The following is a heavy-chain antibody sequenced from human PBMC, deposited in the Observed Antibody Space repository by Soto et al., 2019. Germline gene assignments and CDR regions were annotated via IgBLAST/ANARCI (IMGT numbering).Heavy chain of an antibody. D-gene: IGHD3-22*01. V-gene: IGHV1-69*13. CDR3: GRARTFDYYDSSGYGLGYFDY. J-gene: IGHJ4*02. CDR2: IIPIFGTA. CDR1: GGTFSSYA. Sequence: GASVKVSCKASGGTFSSYAISWVRQAPGQGLEWMGGIIPIFGTANYAQKFQGRVTITADESTSTAYMELSSLRSEDTAVYYCGRARTFDYYDSSGYGLGYFDYRGQGTLVTVSS.